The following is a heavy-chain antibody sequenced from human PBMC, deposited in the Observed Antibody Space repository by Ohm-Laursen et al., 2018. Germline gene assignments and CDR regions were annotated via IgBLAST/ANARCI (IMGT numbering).Heavy chain of an antibody. Sequence: SDTLSLTCTVSGDSIRSYYWTWIRQPPGQGLEWIGNIYYTGSSNYNPSLKSRVTMSVDTSKNQISLNLSSVTAADTAVYYCAKRIGGYGTFDYWGQGTLVTVSS. CDR3: AKRIGGYGTFDY. V-gene: IGHV4-59*07. CDR1: GDSIRSYY. D-gene: IGHD1-26*01. J-gene: IGHJ4*02. CDR2: IYYTGSS.